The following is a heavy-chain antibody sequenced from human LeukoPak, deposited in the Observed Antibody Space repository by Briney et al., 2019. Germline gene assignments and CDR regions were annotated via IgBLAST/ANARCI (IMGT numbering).Heavy chain of an antibody. CDR3: ARDPWDYDILTGYYVNWFDP. V-gene: IGHV4-61*02. J-gene: IGHJ5*02. Sequence: SQTLSLTCTVSGGSISSGSYYWSWIRKPAGKGLEWIGRIYTSGSTNYNPSLKSRVTISVDTSKNQFSLKLSSVTAADTAVYYCARDPWDYDILTGYYVNWFDPWGQGTLVTVSS. D-gene: IGHD3-9*01. CDR1: GGSISSGSYY. CDR2: IYTSGST.